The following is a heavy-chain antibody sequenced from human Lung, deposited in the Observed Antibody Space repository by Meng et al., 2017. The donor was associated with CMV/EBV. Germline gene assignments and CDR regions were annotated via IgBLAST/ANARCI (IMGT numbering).Heavy chain of an antibody. J-gene: IGHJ6*02. CDR2: IIPIFGTA. CDR3: ARSIVVRGSLPRNKMDV. D-gene: IGHD3-10*01. V-gene: IGHV1-69*05. CDR1: GGTFSSYA. Sequence: SVKVSCKASGGTFSSYAISWVRQAPGQGLEWMGGIIPIFGTANYAQKFQGRVTITTDESTSTAYMELSSLRSEDTAVYYCARSIVVRGSLPRNKMDVWGQGNXVTV.